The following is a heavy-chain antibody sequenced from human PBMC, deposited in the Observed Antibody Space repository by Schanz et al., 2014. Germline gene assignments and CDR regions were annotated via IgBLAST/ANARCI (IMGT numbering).Heavy chain of an antibody. J-gene: IGHJ4*02. CDR1: GFTFSSYG. CDR2: IRYDGSNN. Sequence: HVQLVESGGGVVQPGGSLRLSCAASGFTFSSYGMHWVRQAPGKGLEWVAFIRYDGSNNYYADSVKGRFTISRDNSKNTLYLQMNSLRAEDTAVYYCTKFETRTGTNYWGQGTLVTVSS. D-gene: IGHD1-1*01. CDR3: TKFETRTGTNY. V-gene: IGHV3-30*02.